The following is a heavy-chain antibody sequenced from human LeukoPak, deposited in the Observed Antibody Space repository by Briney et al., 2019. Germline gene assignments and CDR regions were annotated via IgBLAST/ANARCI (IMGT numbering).Heavy chain of an antibody. D-gene: IGHD6-6*01. CDR2: IYTSGRN. CDR3: AHSSSKYYMDV. CDR1: GGSISSGSYS. V-gene: IGHV4-61*09. J-gene: IGHJ6*03. Sequence: KPSETLSLTCTVSGGSISSGSYSWSWIRQPAGQGLEWIGHIYTSGRNNYNPSLKSRVTMSIDTSKNHFSLKLSSVTAADTAVYYCAHSSSKYYMDVWGKGTTVTVSS.